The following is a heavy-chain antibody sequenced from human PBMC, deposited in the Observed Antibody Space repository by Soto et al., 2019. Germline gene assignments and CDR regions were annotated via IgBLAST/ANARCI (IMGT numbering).Heavy chain of an antibody. Sequence: AASVKVSCKASGYTFTGYYMHWVRQAPGQGLEWMGWINPNSGGTNYAQKFQGWVTMTRDTSISTAYMELSRLRSDDTAVYYCARAFHAAADWYNWFDPWGQGTLVTVSS. V-gene: IGHV1-2*04. CDR2: INPNSGGT. D-gene: IGHD6-13*01. J-gene: IGHJ5*02. CDR3: ARAFHAAADWYNWFDP. CDR1: GYTFTGYY.